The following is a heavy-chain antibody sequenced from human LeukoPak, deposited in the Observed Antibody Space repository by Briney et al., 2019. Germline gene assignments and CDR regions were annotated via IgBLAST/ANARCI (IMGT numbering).Heavy chain of an antibody. J-gene: IGHJ6*03. D-gene: IGHD6-19*01. CDR3: AKAVREQWLVNYYYYMDV. V-gene: IGHV3-23*01. Sequence: GGSLRLSCAASGFTFSSYAMNWVRQAPGKGLEWGSAISGSGGSTYYADSVKGRFTISRDNSKNTLYLQMNSLRAEDTAVYYCAKAVREQWLVNYYYYMDVWGKGTTVTISS. CDR2: ISGSGGST. CDR1: GFTFSSYA.